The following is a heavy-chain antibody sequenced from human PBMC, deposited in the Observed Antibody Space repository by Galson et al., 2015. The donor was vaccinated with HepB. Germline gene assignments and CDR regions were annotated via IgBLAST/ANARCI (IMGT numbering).Heavy chain of an antibody. V-gene: IGHV1-18*04. J-gene: IGHJ5*02. CDR1: GYTFTSYG. Sequence: SVKVSCKASGYTFTSYGISWVRQAPGQGLEWMGWISAYNGNTNYAQKLQGRVTMTTDTSTSTAYMELRSLRSDDTAVYYCARRSGYCTNGVCFNWFDPWGQGTLVTVSS. D-gene: IGHD2-8*01. CDR3: ARRSGYCTNGVCFNWFDP. CDR2: ISAYNGNT.